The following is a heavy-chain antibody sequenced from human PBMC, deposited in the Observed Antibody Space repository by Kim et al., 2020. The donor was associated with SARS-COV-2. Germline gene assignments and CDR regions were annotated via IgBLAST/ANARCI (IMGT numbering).Heavy chain of an antibody. J-gene: IGHJ4*02. D-gene: IGHD5-18*01. Sequence: GGSLRLSCAAFGFTLSNYAMSWVRQAPGKGLEWVSLISSSGDSMWYAESVKGRFTISRDTSKNTLDLQMNSLRAEDTAVYYCAKFSGNSYGYPLDYWGQGTLVTVSS. CDR2: ISSSGDSM. CDR1: GFTLSNYA. CDR3: AKFSGNSYGYPLDY. V-gene: IGHV3-23*01.